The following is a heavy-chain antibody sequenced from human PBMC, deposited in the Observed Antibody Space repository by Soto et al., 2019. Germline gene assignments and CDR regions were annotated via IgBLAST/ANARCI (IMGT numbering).Heavy chain of an antibody. V-gene: IGHV4-34*01. Sequence: SETLSLTCAVYGGSFSGYYWSWIRQPPGKGLEWIGEINHSGSTNYNPSLKSRVTISVDTPKNQFSLKLSSVTAADTAVYYCARKDIVVVVAAPGAFDIWGQGTMVTV. CDR3: ARKDIVVVVAAPGAFDI. CDR2: INHSGST. D-gene: IGHD2-15*01. J-gene: IGHJ3*02. CDR1: GGSFSGYY.